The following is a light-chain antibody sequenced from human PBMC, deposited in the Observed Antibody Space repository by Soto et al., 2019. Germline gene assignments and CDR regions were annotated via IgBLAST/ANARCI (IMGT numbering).Light chain of an antibody. CDR2: EVS. CDR1: SSDIGGYNY. CDR3: NSYTSSSTLYV. Sequence: QSVLTQPASVSGSPGQSITISCTGTSSDIGGYNYVSWNQQHPGKAPKLMLYEVSNRPSGVSNRFSGFKSGNTASLTITGLQAEDEADYYCNSYTSSSTLYVFGTGTKLTVL. J-gene: IGLJ1*01. V-gene: IGLV2-14*01.